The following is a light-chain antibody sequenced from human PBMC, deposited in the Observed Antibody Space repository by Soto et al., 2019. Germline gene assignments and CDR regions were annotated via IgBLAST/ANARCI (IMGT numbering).Light chain of an antibody. CDR1: SSDVGGYNY. CDR3: SSYTSSSTRV. Sequence: QSALTQPASVSGSPGQSITISCTGTSSDVGGYNYVSWYQQHPGKAPKPMIYEVSNRPSGVSNRFSGSKSGNTASLTISGLQAEDEADYYCSSYTSSSTRVVGGGTKLTVL. V-gene: IGLV2-14*01. CDR2: EVS. J-gene: IGLJ3*02.